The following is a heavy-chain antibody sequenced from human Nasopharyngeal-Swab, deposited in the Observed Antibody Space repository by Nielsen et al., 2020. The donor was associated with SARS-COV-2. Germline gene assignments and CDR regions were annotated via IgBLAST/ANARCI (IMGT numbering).Heavy chain of an antibody. Sequence: ASAQVSCYAAGYTFISYYMHWVRQAPGQGLEWMGWINPNSGGTNYAQKFQGWVTMTRDTSISTAYMELSRLGSDGTAVYYCARDSGTPFFGVVNPSGFDYWGQGTLVTVSS. CDR3: ARDSGTPFFGVVNPSGFDY. J-gene: IGHJ4*02. V-gene: IGHV1-2*04. CDR2: INPNSGGT. D-gene: IGHD3-3*01. CDR1: GYTFISYY.